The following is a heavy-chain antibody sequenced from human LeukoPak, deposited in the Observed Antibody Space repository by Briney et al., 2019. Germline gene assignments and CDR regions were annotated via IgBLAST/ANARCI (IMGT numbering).Heavy chain of an antibody. CDR1: GGSVFLSYYY. D-gene: IGHD6-19*01. Sequence: NPSETLSLTCSVSGGSVFLSYYYWGWVRQPPGKALEWIGSVYYSGTTSSNPSLKSRVTISVDMSKNEFSLRLRSVTAADTAMYYCARGTLYSGWSYYFDDWGQGNQVTVSS. CDR2: VYYSGTT. J-gene: IGHJ4*02. CDR3: ARGTLYSGWSYYFDD. V-gene: IGHV4-39*07.